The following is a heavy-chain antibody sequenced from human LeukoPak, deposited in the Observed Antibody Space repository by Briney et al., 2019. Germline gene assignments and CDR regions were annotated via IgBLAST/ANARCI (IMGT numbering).Heavy chain of an antibody. CDR1: GYSITSGYY. D-gene: IGHD5-24*01. J-gene: IGHJ5*02. Sequence: SETLSLTCTVSGYSITSGYYWSWIRQPPGKGLEWIGTIYHSGNTYYNPSFRSRITISVDTSKNQFSLKLTSVTAADTAVYYCARDNSVRDGAWWFNPWGQGTLVTVSS. CDR3: ARDNSVRDGAWWFNP. CDR2: IYHSGNT. V-gene: IGHV4-38-2*02.